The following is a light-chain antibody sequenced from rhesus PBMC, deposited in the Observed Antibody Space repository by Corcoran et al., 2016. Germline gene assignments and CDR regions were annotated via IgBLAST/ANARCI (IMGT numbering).Light chain of an antibody. CDR3: PQHNSYPRP. CDR2: GAS. CDR1: QNISRY. Sequence: DIQMTQSPSSLSASVGDRVTITCRASQNISRYLAWYQQKPGNVPNLLIYGASTLQSGVPSRFSGGGSGTVFTLTISSLQPEDSATYDCPQHNSYPRPFGQGTKVEIK. V-gene: IGKV1-44*03. J-gene: IGKJ1*01.